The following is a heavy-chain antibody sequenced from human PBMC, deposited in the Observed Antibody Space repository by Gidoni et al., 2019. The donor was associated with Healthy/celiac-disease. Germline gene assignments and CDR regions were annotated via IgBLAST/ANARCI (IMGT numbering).Heavy chain of an antibody. V-gene: IGHV3-23*01. J-gene: IGHJ4*02. CDR3: AKPECRGYFDWLLYGCYFDY. CDR2: ISGSGGST. Sequence: EVQLLESGGGLVQPGGSLRLSCPASGFTFSSYAMSWVRQAPGKGLEWVSAISGSGGSTYYADSVKGRFTISRDNSKNTLYLQMNSLRAEDTAVYYCAKPECRGYFDWLLYGCYFDYWGQGTLVTVSS. D-gene: IGHD3-9*01. CDR1: GFTFSSYA.